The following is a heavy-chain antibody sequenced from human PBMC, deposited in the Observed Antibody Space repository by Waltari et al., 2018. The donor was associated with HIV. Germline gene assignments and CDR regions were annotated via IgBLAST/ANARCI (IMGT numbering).Heavy chain of an antibody. CDR2: IYHSGST. CDR3: ARSQYNWNYDWFDP. J-gene: IGHJ5*02. CDR1: GYSISSGSY. D-gene: IGHD1-7*01. Sequence: QVQLQESGPGLVKPSETLSLTCAVSGYSISSGSYWGWLRQPPGKGLEWIGSIYHSGSTYYNPSLKSRVTISVDTSKNQFSLKLSSVTAADTAVYYCARSQYNWNYDWFDPWGQGTLVTVSS. V-gene: IGHV4-38-2*01.